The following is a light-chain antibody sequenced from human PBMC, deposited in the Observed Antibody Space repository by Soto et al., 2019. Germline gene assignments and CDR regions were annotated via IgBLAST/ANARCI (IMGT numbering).Light chain of an antibody. CDR3: CPQTSGSTRYV. J-gene: IGLJ1*01. V-gene: IGLV2-14*03. CDR1: STDVDTYNY. Sequence: QSALTQPASGSGSPGQSIPISCSGISTDVDTYNYVSWYQLHPGEATQVLIYDVNSRPSRVANRYSGSISGNTSSLTISGLQAEYGAHYYSCPQTSGSTRYVVGTRTKLTVL. CDR2: DVN.